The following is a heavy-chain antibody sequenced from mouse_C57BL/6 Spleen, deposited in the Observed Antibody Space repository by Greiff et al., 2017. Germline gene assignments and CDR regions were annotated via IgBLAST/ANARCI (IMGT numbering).Heavy chain of an antibody. CDR2: IRNKANGYTT. J-gene: IGHJ4*01. V-gene: IGHV7-3*01. Sequence: EVMLVESGGGLVQPGGSLSLSCAASGFTFTDYYMSWVRQPPGKALEWLGFIRNKANGYTTEYSASVKGRFTISRDNSQSILYLQMNALRAEDSAAYYCASHYLFYARDYWGQGTSVTVSS. CDR3: ASHYLFYARDY. D-gene: IGHD5-5*01. CDR1: GFTFTDYY.